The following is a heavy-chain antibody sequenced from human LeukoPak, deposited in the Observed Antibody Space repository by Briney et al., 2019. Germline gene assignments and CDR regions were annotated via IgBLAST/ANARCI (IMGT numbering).Heavy chain of an antibody. Sequence: PGGSLRLSCTTSGFSFSGYWMHWVRQAPGKGLEWVSYISSSGSTTYYADSVKGRFTISRDNAKNSLYLQMNSLRAEDTAVYYCAELGITMIGGVWGKGTTVTISS. J-gene: IGHJ6*04. V-gene: IGHV3-48*04. CDR3: AELGITMIGGV. CDR2: ISSSGSTT. CDR1: GFSFSGYW. D-gene: IGHD3-10*02.